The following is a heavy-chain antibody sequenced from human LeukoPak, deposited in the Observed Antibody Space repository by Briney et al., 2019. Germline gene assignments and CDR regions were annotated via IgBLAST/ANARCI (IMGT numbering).Heavy chain of an antibody. V-gene: IGHV4-59*01. Sequence: PSETLSLTCTVSGGSISSYYWSWIRQPPGKGLEWIGYIYYSGSTNYNPSLKSRVTISVDTSKNQFSLKPSSVTAADTAVYYCASLCGGDCYRAQDAFDIWGQGTMVTVSS. CDR2: IYYSGST. CDR3: ASLCGGDCYRAQDAFDI. D-gene: IGHD2-21*01. J-gene: IGHJ3*02. CDR1: GGSISSYY.